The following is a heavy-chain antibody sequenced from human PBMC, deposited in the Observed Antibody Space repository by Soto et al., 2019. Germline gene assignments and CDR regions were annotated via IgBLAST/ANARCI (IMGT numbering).Heavy chain of an antibody. V-gene: IGHV3-23*01. D-gene: IGHD3-22*01. CDR2: VSGSGGST. CDR3: AKDRYYYDSSGYLDD. J-gene: IGHJ4*02. CDR1: GFTFSSYA. Sequence: EVQLLESGGGLVQPGGSLRLSCAASGFTFSSYAMSWVRQAPGKGLEWVSAVSGSGGSTYYADSVKGRFTISRANSKNTLYLQMNSLTAEDTAVYYCAKDRYYYDSSGYLDDWGQGTLVTVSS.